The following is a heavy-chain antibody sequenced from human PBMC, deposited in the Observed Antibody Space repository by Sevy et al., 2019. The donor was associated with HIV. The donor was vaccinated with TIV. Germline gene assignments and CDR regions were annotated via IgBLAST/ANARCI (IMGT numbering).Heavy chain of an antibody. Sequence: GGSLRLSCAASGFTFSNYGMHWARQAPGKGLEWVAFIRYDVSNSYSADSVKGRFTISRDNSKNTLYLQINSLRAEDTAVYYCAKDYRIYCSRTSCLFDYWGQGTLVTVSS. CDR3: AKDYRIYCSRTSCLFDY. V-gene: IGHV3-30*02. D-gene: IGHD2-2*01. CDR1: GFTFSNYG. J-gene: IGHJ4*02. CDR2: IRYDVSNS.